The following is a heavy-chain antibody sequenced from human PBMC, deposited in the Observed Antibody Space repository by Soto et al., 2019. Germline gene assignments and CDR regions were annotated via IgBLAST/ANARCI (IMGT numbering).Heavy chain of an antibody. CDR3: ATGVIWIGYFTVDS. J-gene: IGHJ4*02. Sequence: ASVKVSCKASGGSFGNSAINWVRQTPGQGLEWLGGFIPVYRTLNYAQKFQGRVTITADESTGTAYMTLSSLASDDTAVYYCATGVIWIGYFTVDSWGQGTRVTVSS. CDR1: GGSFGNSA. CDR2: FIPVYRTL. D-gene: IGHD3-3*01. V-gene: IGHV1-69*13.